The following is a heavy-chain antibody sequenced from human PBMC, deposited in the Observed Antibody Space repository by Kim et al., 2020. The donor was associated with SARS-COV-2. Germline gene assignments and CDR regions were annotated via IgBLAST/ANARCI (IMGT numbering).Heavy chain of an antibody. CDR1: GGTFSSYA. V-gene: IGHV1-69*13. J-gene: IGHJ6*02. CDR2: IIPIFGTA. Sequence: SVKVSCKASGGTFSSYAISWVRQAPGQGLEWMGGIIPIFGTANYAQKFQGRVTITADESTSTAYMELSSLRSEDTAVYYCARRGVYGDHDSRLLLSFYYYGMDVWGQGTTVTVSS. CDR3: ARRGVYGDHDSRLLLSFYYYGMDV. D-gene: IGHD4-17*01.